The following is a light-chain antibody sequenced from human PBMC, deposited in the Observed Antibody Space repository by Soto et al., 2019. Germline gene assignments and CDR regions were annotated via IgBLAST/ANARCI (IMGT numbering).Light chain of an antibody. J-gene: IGKJ1*01. CDR1: QSVRTD. CDR3: QQSYSSTWT. CDR2: SVS. V-gene: IGKV1-39*01. Sequence: DIQMTQSPSSLSASVGERVTITWRASQSVRTDLNWYQQKPGKAPNLLIYSVSTLHSGVPSRFSGSGSGTDFTLTISSLQHEDFATYFCQQSYSSTWTFGLGTKVEIK.